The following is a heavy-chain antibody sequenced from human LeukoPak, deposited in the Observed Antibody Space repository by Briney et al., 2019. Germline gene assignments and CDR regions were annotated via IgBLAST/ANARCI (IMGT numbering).Heavy chain of an antibody. CDR2: ISGSGDIT. D-gene: IGHD3-10*01. V-gene: IGHV3-23*01. CDR1: GFSFSSYA. Sequence: GGSLRLSCAASGFSFSSYAMTWVRQAQGKGLEWVSTISGSGDITYYGDSVKGRFTISRDNFKNTLYLQMNSLRAEDTAIYYCAKGYGSGRYYISDHGMDVWGQGTTVTVSS. J-gene: IGHJ6*02. CDR3: AKGYGSGRYYISDHGMDV.